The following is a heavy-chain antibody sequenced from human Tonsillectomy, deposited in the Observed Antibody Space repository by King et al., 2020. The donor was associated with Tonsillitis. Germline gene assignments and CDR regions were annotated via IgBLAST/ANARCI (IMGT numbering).Heavy chain of an antibody. J-gene: IGHJ3*02. D-gene: IGHD3-10*01. CDR1: GGSINNYY. CDR3: ARHSGGDHDVFDI. V-gene: IGHV4-59*08. CDR2: ISYRGNT. Sequence: VQLQESGPGLVKPSGTLSLTCTVSGGSINNYYWSWIRQPPGKGLEWIGYISYRGNTNHNPSLKSRVTMSVDTSKNQFSLKLNSVTAADTAVYYCARHSGGDHDVFDIWGQGTLVTISS.